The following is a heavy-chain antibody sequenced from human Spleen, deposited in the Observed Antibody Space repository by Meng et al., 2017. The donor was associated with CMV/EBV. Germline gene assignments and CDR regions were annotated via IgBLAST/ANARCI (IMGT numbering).Heavy chain of an antibody. V-gene: IGHV3-7*01. CDR3: ARDPTDRVEQYYFDY. D-gene: IGHD1/OR15-1a*01. J-gene: IGHJ4*02. CDR1: GFTFSNYA. CDR2: INQDGSEK. Sequence: GGSLRLSCAVSGFTFSNYAFHWVRQAPGKGLEWVANINQDGSEKYYVESVKGRFTISRDNAQSSLYLQMNSLRVEDTAVYYCARDPTDRVEQYYFDYWGQGTLVTVSS.